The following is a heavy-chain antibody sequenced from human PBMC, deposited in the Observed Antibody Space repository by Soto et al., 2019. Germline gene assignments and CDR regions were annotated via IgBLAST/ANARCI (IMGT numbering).Heavy chain of an antibody. CDR3: AEAGADYYYYYGMDV. CDR1: GGTFSSYA. Sequence: SVKVSCKASGGTFSSYAISWVRQAPGQGLEWMGGIIPIFGTANYAQKFQGRVTITADESTSTAYMELSSLRSEDTAVYYCAEAGADYYYYYGMDVWGQGTTVTVSS. D-gene: IGHD3-10*01. J-gene: IGHJ6*02. CDR2: IIPIFGTA. V-gene: IGHV1-69*13.